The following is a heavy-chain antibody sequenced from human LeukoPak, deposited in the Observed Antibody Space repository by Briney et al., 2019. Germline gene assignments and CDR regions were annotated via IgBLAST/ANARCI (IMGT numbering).Heavy chain of an antibody. V-gene: IGHV3-74*01. Sequence: PSGGSLRLSCAASGFTFSSYWMHWVRQAPGKGLVWVSRINSDGSSTSYADSVKGRFTISRDNAKNTLYLQMNSLRAEDTAVYYCARGLLSLDYYYGSGSYRNWFDPWGQGTLVTVSS. CDR3: ARGLLSLDYYYGSGSYRNWFDP. CDR1: GFTFSSYW. J-gene: IGHJ5*02. CDR2: INSDGSST. D-gene: IGHD3-10*01.